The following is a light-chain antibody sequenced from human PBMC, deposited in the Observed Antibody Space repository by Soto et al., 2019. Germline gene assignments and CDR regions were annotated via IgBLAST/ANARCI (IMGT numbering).Light chain of an antibody. CDR3: AAWDDSLNGEVV. V-gene: IGLV1-44*01. CDR2: STN. Sequence: QSVLTQPPSASGTPGQRVTISCSGSSSNIGSNSVNWYQQVPGTAPKLLIYSTNQRPSGVPVRFSGSKSDTSASLAISGLQSEDEADYYCAAWDDSLNGEVVFGGGTKLTVL. CDR1: SSNIGSNS. J-gene: IGLJ2*01.